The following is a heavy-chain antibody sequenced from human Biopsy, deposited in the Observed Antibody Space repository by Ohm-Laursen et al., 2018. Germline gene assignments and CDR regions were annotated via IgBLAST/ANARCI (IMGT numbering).Heavy chain of an antibody. CDR3: ARTPRDSFWSGSYKRGLWFDP. CDR2: VYNGGIT. Sequence: SETLSLTCTVSGGSIKSYYWTWIRQPPGQGLEWIGHVYNGGITNYNPSLKSRVTISKDTSKNQFSLQVNSVTAADTAVYYCARTPRDSFWSGSYKRGLWFDPWGQGTLVIVSS. V-gene: IGHV4-59*01. D-gene: IGHD3-3*01. J-gene: IGHJ5*02. CDR1: GGSIKSYY.